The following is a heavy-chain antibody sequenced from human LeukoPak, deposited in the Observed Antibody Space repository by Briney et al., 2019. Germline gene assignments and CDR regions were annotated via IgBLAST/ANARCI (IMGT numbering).Heavy chain of an antibody. V-gene: IGHV4-30-4*01. CDR2: IYYSGST. Sequence: PSQTLSLTCTVSGGSISSGDYYWSWFRQPPGKGLEWIGYIYYSGSTYYNPSLKSRVTISVDTSKNQFSLKLSSVTAADTAVYYCATQGPDYYDSSGYLGAFDIWGQGTMVTVSS. CDR3: ATQGPDYYDSSGYLGAFDI. CDR1: GGSISSGDYY. D-gene: IGHD3-22*01. J-gene: IGHJ3*02.